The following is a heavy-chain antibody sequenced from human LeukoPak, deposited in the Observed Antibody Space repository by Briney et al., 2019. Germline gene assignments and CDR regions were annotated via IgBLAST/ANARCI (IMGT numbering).Heavy chain of an antibody. J-gene: IGHJ4*02. CDR1: GHTLTELS. D-gene: IGHD4-23*01. CDR3: TSDDYGGNSAKTADFDY. Sequence: ASVKVSCKVSGHTLTELSMHWVRQAPGEGLEWMGGFYPEDGETIYAQKFQGRVSMTEDTSTDTAYMELSSLRPEDTAVYYCTSDDYGGNSAKTADFDYWGQGTLVTVSS. V-gene: IGHV1-24*01. CDR2: FYPEDGET.